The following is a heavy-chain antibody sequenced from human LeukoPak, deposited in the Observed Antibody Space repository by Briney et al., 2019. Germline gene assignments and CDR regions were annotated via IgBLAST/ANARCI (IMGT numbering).Heavy chain of an antibody. D-gene: IGHD5-24*01. CDR2: IIPIFGTA. V-gene: IGHV1-69*06. Sequence: SVKVSCKASGGTFSSYAISWVRQAPGQGLEWMGGIIPIFGTANYAQKFQGRVTITADKSTSTAYMELSSLRSEDTAVYYCARAGEMATPPRAFDIWGQGTMVTVSS. CDR1: GGTFSSYA. CDR3: ARAGEMATPPRAFDI. J-gene: IGHJ3*02.